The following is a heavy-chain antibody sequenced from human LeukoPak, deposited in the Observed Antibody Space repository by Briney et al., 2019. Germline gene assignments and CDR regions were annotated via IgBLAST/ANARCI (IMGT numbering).Heavy chain of an antibody. CDR2: IYYSGST. CDR1: GVSVSSSIYY. CDR3: ASRNDILTGYVFDF. J-gene: IGHJ4*02. Sequence: KPSETLSLTCTVSGVSVSSSIYYWGWIRQPPGKGLEWIGSIYYSGSTSYNPSLKSRVTISVDTSKNQFSLKLTSVTAADTAVYYCASRNDILTGYVFDFWGQGTLVTVSS. D-gene: IGHD3-9*01. V-gene: IGHV4-39*01.